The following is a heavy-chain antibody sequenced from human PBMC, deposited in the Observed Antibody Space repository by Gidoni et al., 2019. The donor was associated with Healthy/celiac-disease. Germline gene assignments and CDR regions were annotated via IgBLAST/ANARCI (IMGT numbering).Heavy chain of an antibody. Sequence: EVQLVESGGGLIQPGGSLRLSCAASGFTVSSNYMSWVRQAPGKGLGWVSVIYSGGSTYYADSVKGRFTISRDNSKNTLYLQMNSLSAEDTAVYYCARDGANDYGDYQDYWGQGTLVTVSS. CDR1: GFTVSSNY. CDR3: ARDGANDYGDYQDY. J-gene: IGHJ4*02. CDR2: IYSGGST. D-gene: IGHD4-17*01. V-gene: IGHV3-53*01.